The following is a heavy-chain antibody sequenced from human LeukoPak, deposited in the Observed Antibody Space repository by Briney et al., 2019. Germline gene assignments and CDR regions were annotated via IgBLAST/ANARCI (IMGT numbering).Heavy chain of an antibody. CDR1: GFTFSSYA. Sequence: GGSLRLSCAASGFTFSSYAMHWVRQAPGKGLEWVAVISYDGSNKYYADSVKGRFTISRANSKTTLYLHMNSLRAEDTAVYYCARDQTSTVTTSSLFYWGQGTLVTVSS. V-gene: IGHV3-30-3*01. CDR2: ISYDGSNK. J-gene: IGHJ4*02. CDR3: ARDQTSTVTTSSLFY. D-gene: IGHD4-17*01.